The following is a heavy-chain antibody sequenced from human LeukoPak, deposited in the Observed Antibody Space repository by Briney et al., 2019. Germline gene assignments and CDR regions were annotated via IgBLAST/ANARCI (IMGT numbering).Heavy chain of an antibody. D-gene: IGHD3-22*01. V-gene: IGHV3-9*01. CDR2: ISWNSGSI. Sequence: PGRSLRLSCAASGFTFDDYAMHWVRQAPGKGLEWVSGISWNSGSIAYADSVKGRFTISRDNAKNSLYLQMNSLRPDDTAFYYCAKDTYDSSGYLHYWGQGTLVTVSS. J-gene: IGHJ4*02. CDR1: GFTFDDYA. CDR3: AKDTYDSSGYLHY.